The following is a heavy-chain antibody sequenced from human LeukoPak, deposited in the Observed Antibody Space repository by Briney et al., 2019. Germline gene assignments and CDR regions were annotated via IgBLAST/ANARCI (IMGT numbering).Heavy chain of an antibody. V-gene: IGHV3-49*04. CDR3: TSGSYGLGNFDY. Sequence: GGSLRLSCTASGFTFGDYAMSWVRQAPGKGLEWVGFIRSKAYGGTTEYAASVKGRFTISRDDSKSIAYLQMNSLKTEDTAVYYYTSGSYGLGNFDYWGQGTLVTVSS. CDR2: IRSKAYGGTT. CDR1: GFTFGDYA. J-gene: IGHJ4*02. D-gene: IGHD1-26*01.